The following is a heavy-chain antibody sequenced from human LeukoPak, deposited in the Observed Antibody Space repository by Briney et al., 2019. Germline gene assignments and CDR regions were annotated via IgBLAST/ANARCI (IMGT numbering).Heavy chain of an antibody. CDR1: GFTFSSYW. D-gene: IGHD5-12*01. J-gene: IGHJ4*02. Sequence: GGSLRLSCAASGFTFSSYWMHWVRQAPGKGLVWVSRINTDGSSTSYADSVKGRFTISRDNAKNSLYLQMNSLRAEDTAVYYCANGGWLRFPGWSDYWGQGTLVTVSS. CDR2: INTDGSST. CDR3: ANGGWLRFPGWSDY. V-gene: IGHV3-74*01.